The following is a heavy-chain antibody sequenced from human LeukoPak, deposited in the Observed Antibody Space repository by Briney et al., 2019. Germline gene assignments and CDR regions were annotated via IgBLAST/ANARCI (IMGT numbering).Heavy chain of an antibody. V-gene: IGHV4-39*07. CDR1: GGSIISSSYY. CDR3: ARKYGDGDNYYYYMDV. D-gene: IGHD4-17*01. Sequence: SETLSLTCTVSGGSIISSSYYWGWIRQPPGKGLEWIGNIFYSGSTYYNPSLKSRVTISVDTSKNQFSLKLSSVTAADTAVYYCARKYGDGDNYYYYMDVWGKGTTVTVSS. J-gene: IGHJ6*03. CDR2: IFYSGST.